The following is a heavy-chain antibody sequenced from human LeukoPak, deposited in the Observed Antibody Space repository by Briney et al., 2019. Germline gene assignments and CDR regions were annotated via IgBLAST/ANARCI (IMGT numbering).Heavy chain of an antibody. Sequence: GGSLRLSCAASGFTFRSYDMNWVRQAPGKGLEWVSAVCAGGHYTYYADSVKGRFTISRDNSKNTLYLQMDSLRAEDTAVYYCAKEAGGSSGWDYFDYWGQGTLVTVSS. V-gene: IGHV3-23*01. D-gene: IGHD6-25*01. J-gene: IGHJ4*02. CDR1: GFTFRSYD. CDR3: AKEAGGSSGWDYFDY. CDR2: VCAGGHYT.